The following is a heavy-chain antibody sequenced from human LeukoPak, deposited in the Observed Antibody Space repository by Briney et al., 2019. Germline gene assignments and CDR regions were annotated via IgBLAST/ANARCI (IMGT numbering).Heavy chain of an antibody. Sequence: SETLSLTCTVSGGSISSYYWSWIRQPPGKGLEWIGYIYYSGSTNYNPSLKSRVTISVDTSKNQFSLKLSSVTAADTAAYYCARVGSSSGWGYYYYYGMDAWGQGTTVTVSS. D-gene: IGHD6-19*01. V-gene: IGHV4-59*01. CDR1: GGSISSYY. J-gene: IGHJ6*02. CDR3: ARVGSSSGWGYYYYYGMDA. CDR2: IYYSGST.